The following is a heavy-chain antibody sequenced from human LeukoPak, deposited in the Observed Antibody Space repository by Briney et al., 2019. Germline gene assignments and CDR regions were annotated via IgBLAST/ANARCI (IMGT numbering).Heavy chain of an antibody. Sequence: PGGSLRLSCAASGFTFSSYNMHWVRQAPGKGLEWVTMIWSDGGDKYYADSVKGRFTISRDNSKNTLYLQMNSLRAEDTAVYYCATRTDLWFGELSLYYYYYMDVWGKGTTVTVSS. CDR2: IWSDGGDK. CDR3: ATRTDLWFGELSLYYYYYMDV. V-gene: IGHV3-33*01. J-gene: IGHJ6*03. D-gene: IGHD3-10*01. CDR1: GFTFSSYN.